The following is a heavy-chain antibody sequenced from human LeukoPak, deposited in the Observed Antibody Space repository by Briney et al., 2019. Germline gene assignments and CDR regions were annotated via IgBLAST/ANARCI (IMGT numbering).Heavy chain of an antibody. D-gene: IGHD2-2*01. CDR3: GRLAHNAWYAIDF. J-gene: IGHJ4*02. CDR1: GFTVSSNY. V-gene: IGHV3-7*01. CDR2: ILPDGSQK. Sequence: GGSPRLSCAASGFTVSSNYMSWVRQAPGKGLEWLANILPDGSQKYYVDSVKGRFTISRDNPKNSLYLQINNLRAEDTAVYYCGRLAHNAWYAIDFWGQGTLVTVSS.